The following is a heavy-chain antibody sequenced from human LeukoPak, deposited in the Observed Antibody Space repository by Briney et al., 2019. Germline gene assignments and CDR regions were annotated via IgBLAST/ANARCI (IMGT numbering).Heavy chain of an antibody. CDR1: GGSISSYY. V-gene: IGHV4-59*01. D-gene: IGHD6-19*01. CDR2: IYYSGST. Sequence: SETLSLTCTVSGGSISSYYWSWIRQPPGKGLEWIGYIYYSGSTNHNPSLKSRVTISVDTSKNQFPLKLSSVTAADTAVYYCARGGQWLDGFDYWGQGTLVTVSS. CDR3: ARGGQWLDGFDY. J-gene: IGHJ4*02.